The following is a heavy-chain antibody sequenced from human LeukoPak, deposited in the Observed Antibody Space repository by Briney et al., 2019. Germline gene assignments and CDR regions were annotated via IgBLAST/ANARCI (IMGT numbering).Heavy chain of an antibody. CDR1: GXTFSNYW. J-gene: IGHJ4*02. D-gene: IGHD6-19*01. CDR2: IKQDGSEK. CDR3: ARDDSSGWDTLDY. Sequence: RGSLRLSCVASGXTFSNYWMTWVRQAPGKGLEWVANIKQDGSEKYFVDSVRGRFTISRDDARDSLYLQMNSLRAEDTAVYYCARDDSSGWDTLDYWGQGTLVTVSS. V-gene: IGHV3-7*05.